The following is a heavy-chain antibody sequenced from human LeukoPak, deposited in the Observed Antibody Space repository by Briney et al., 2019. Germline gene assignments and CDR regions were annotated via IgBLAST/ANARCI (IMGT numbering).Heavy chain of an antibody. CDR1: GGSISSYY. D-gene: IGHD6-13*01. J-gene: IGHJ6*02. V-gene: IGHV4-59*01. CDR2: IYYSGST. CDR3: ARGAVIAAADEYYYGMDV. Sequence: SQTLSLTCTVSGGSISSYYWSWIRQPPGKGLQWIGYIYYSGSTNYNPSLKSRVTISVDTSKNQFSLKLRSVTAADTAVYYCARGAVIAAADEYYYGMDVWGQGTTVTVSS.